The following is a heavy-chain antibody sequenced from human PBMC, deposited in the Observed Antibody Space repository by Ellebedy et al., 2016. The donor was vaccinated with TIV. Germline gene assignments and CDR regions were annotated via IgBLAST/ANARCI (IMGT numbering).Heavy chain of an antibody. CDR2: KNHNSGNT. CDR3: ATFTIFEGWDDFDY. CDR1: GYSFTNYD. Sequence: AASVKVSCKASGYSFTNYDINWVRQATGQGLEWMGWKNHNSGNTGYAQKFQGRVTLTRDTSISTAYMELSSLRSEDTAVYYCATFTIFEGWDDFDYWGQGTLITVSS. J-gene: IGHJ4*02. D-gene: IGHD3-3*01. V-gene: IGHV1-8*01.